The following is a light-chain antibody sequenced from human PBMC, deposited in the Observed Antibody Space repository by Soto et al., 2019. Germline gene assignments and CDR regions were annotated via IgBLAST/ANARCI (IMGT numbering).Light chain of an antibody. CDR3: LQDHDYPRT. J-gene: IGKJ1*01. CDR2: SAT. CDR1: QDISKD. Sequence: AIPMTQSPTSLSASVGDRVIITCRASQDISKDLGWYQQKPGKAPKFLIYSATSTQSGVPSTFSGSGFDTDFTLTISSLQPEDFATYYCLQDHDYPRTFGQGTKVEF. V-gene: IGKV1-6*01.